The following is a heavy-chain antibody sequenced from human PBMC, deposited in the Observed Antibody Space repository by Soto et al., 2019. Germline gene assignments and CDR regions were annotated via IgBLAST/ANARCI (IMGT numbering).Heavy chain of an antibody. J-gene: IGHJ4*02. D-gene: IGHD3-22*01. V-gene: IGHV4-39*01. Sequence: QLQLQESGPGLVKPSETLSLTCTVSGGSISSSSYYWGWIRQPPGKGLEWIGSIYYSGSTYYNPSLKSRVTISVDTSKNQFSLKLSSVTAADTAVYYCARTSGYYSNFDYWGQGTLVTVSS. CDR1: GGSISSSSYY. CDR3: ARTSGYYSNFDY. CDR2: IYYSGST.